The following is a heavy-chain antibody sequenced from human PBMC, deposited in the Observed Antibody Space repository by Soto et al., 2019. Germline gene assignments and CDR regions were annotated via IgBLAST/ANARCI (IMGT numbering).Heavy chain of an antibody. CDR3: ARDQRYSSSSGFFDY. V-gene: IGHV1-69*13. Sequence: SVKVSCKASGGTFSSYAISWVRQAPEQGLEWMGGIIPIFGTANYAQKFQGRVTITADESTSTAYMELSSLRSEDTAVYYCARDQRYSSSSGFFDYWGQGTLVTVSS. J-gene: IGHJ4*02. D-gene: IGHD6-6*01. CDR1: GGTFSSYA. CDR2: IIPIFGTA.